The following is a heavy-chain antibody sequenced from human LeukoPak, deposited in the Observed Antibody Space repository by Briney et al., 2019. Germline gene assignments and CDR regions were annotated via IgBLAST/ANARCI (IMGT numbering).Heavy chain of an antibody. D-gene: IGHD3-16*01. V-gene: IGHV3-7*01. CDR1: GFSFSRYW. CDR3: ARDGPGGYLDY. Sequence: GGSLRLSCADSGFSFSRYWMSWVRQAPGKRLERVANIKEDGSEKYYVDSVKGRFTISRDNAKNSLYLQMNSLRAEDTAMYYCARDGPGGYLDYWGQGTLVTVSS. J-gene: IGHJ4*02. CDR2: IKEDGSEK.